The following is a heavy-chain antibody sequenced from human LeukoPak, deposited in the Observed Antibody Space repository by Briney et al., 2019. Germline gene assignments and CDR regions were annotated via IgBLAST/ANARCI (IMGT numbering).Heavy chain of an antibody. J-gene: IGHJ3*02. CDR2: INPSGGST. Sequence: ASVTVSCTASGYTFTIYYMHWVRQAPGQGLEWMGIINPSGGSTSYAQKFQGRVTMTRDTSTSTVYMELSSLRSEDTAVYYCARDLVLVAATSTFDIWGQGTMVTVSS. CDR3: ARDLVLVAATSTFDI. D-gene: IGHD2-15*01. V-gene: IGHV1-46*01. CDR1: GYTFTIYY.